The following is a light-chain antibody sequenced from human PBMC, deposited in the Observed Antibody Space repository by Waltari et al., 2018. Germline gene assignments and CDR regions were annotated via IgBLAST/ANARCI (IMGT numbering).Light chain of an antibody. CDR1: ALPKQY. CDR3: QSADSSGTWV. CDR2: KDR. J-gene: IGLJ3*02. V-gene: IGLV3-25*03. Sequence: SYELTQPPSVSVSPGQTARITCSGDALPKQYAYWYQQKPGQAPVLVIYKDRERPSGIPARFSGSSSGTTVTLTISGVQAEDEADYYCQSADSSGTWVFGGGTKLTVL.